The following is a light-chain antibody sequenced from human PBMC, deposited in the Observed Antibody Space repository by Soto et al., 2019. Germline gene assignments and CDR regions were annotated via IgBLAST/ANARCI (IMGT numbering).Light chain of an antibody. CDR2: GAS. J-gene: IGKJ2*01. V-gene: IGKV3-15*01. CDR3: QSYNDWPFS. CDR1: ESLSTY. Sequence: EIVMTQSPAALSVSPGERVTLSCRASESLSTYLAWYQHKPGQAPRLLIYGASTKATGIPARFSGSGSVTDFTLTISSLQSEDFAVYYCQSYNDWPFSFGQGTKVEIK.